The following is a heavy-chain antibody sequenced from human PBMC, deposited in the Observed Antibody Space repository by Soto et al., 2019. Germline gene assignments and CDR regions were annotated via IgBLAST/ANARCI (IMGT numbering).Heavy chain of an antibody. CDR1: GFTFTSYG. D-gene: IGHD4-17*01. V-gene: IGHV1-18*01. CDR2: ISAYNRNT. CDR3: AGGFSDYGDYD. Sequence: QVQLVQSGAEVKKPGASVTVSCKASGFTFTSYGFNWVRQAPGHGLEWMGWISAYNRNTIYAQKLRGRVTMTTDTSTSTVYMELRRLRPEDTDVYYCAGGFSDYGDYDWGQGTLVTVSS. J-gene: IGHJ4*02.